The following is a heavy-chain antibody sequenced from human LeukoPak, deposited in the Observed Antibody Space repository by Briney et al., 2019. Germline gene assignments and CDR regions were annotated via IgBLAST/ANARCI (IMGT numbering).Heavy chain of an antibody. CDR2: IFYSGST. CDR1: GGSISSYY. Sequence: SETLSLTCTVSGGSISSYYWSWIREPPGKGLEWIGNIFYSGSTNYNTSLKSRVNISVDTSKNQLYLKLSSVTAADTAVYYCARLVVGVRGVIITRRGTKRFDPWGQGTLVSVSS. CDR3: ARLVVGVRGVIITRRGTKRFDP. J-gene: IGHJ5*02. V-gene: IGHV4-59*12. D-gene: IGHD3-10*02.